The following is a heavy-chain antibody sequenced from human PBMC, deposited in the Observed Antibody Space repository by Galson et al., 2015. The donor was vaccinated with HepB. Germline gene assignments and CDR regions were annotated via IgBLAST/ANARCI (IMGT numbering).Heavy chain of an antibody. CDR1: GFTYSNYA. J-gene: IGHJ4*02. CDR2: ISGSGGGT. Sequence: SLRLSCAASGFTYSNYAMTWVRQAPGKGLEWVSGISGSGGGTYYADSVKGRFTISRDNFKNTLYLQMNSLRAEDTAVYYCAKDFAYSGSGPIDYWGQGTLVTVSS. V-gene: IGHV3-23*01. D-gene: IGHD1-26*01. CDR3: AKDFAYSGSGPIDY.